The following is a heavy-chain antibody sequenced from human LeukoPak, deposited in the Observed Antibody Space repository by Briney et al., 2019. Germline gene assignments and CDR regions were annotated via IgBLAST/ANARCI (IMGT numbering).Heavy chain of an antibody. Sequence: GGSLRLSCSASGFXFSSYSISWVRQGPGTGLEWISAISCSGDTTFYADSVKGRFTISRDNSKKTLYLQVNSLRAEDTAVYFCAKELTTERTPGVDSWGQGTLVTVSS. D-gene: IGHD4-17*01. CDR2: ISCSGDTT. CDR1: GFXFSSYS. J-gene: IGHJ4*02. V-gene: IGHV3-23*01. CDR3: AKELTTERTPGVDS.